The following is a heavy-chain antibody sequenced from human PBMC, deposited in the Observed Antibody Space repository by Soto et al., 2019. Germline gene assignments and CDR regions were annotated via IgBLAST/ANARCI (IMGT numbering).Heavy chain of an antibody. J-gene: IGHJ6*02. D-gene: IGHD3-3*01. Sequence: PGGSLRLSCAASGFTFSSFGMHWVRQAPGKGLEWVSLIWYDGSKKSYGDSVKGRFTISRDNSRNTVYLQMNSLRADDTAVYYYARDGFYYDFCSGYYTKYYYDGMDGWGQVSTSTVPS. CDR2: IWYDGSKK. CDR1: GFTFSSFG. V-gene: IGHV3-30*02. CDR3: ARDGFYYDFCSGYYTKYYYDGMDG.